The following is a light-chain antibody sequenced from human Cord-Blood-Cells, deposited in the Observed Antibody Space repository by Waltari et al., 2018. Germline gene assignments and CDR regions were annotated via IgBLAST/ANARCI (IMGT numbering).Light chain of an antibody. CDR3: SSYTSSSTYV. Sequence: CTGTSSDVGGYNYVSWYQQHPGKAPKLMIYEVSNRPSGVSNRFSGSKSGNTASLTISGLQAEDEADYYCSSYTSSSTYVFGTGTKVTVL. V-gene: IGLV2-14*01. CDR2: EVS. J-gene: IGLJ1*01. CDR1: SSDVGGYNY.